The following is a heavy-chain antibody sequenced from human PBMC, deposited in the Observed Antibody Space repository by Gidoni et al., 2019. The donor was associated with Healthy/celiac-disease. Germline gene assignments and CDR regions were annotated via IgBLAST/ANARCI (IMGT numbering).Heavy chain of an antibody. CDR3: AREHGSGSYYPLDY. Sequence: EVQLVESGGGLVQPGGSLRLSCAASGFTFSSYWMSWVRQAPGKGLEWVANIKQDGSEKYYVDSVKGRFTISRDNAKNSLYLQMNSLRAEDTAVYYCAREHGSGSYYPLDYWGQGTLVTVSS. CDR2: IKQDGSEK. V-gene: IGHV3-7*01. J-gene: IGHJ4*02. D-gene: IGHD3-10*01. CDR1: GFTFSSYW.